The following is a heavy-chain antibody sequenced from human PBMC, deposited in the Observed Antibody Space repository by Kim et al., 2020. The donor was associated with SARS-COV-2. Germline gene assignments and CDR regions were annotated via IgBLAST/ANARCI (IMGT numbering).Heavy chain of an antibody. J-gene: IGHJ6*02. CDR1: GGTFSSYA. CDR2: IIPILGIA. V-gene: IGHV1-69*04. CDR3: AKSDWNYYYGMDV. Sequence: SVKVSCKASGGTFSSYAISWVRQAPGQGLEWMGRIIPILGIANYAQKFQGRVTITADKSTSTAYMELSSLRSEDTAVYYCAKSDWNYYYGMDVWGQGTTVTVSS. D-gene: IGHD1-1*01.